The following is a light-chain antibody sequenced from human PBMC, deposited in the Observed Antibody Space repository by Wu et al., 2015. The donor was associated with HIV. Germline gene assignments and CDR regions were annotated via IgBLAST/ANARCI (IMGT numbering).Light chain of an antibody. V-gene: IGKV1-5*03. CDR3: QQHSSIPYS. CDR2: RAS. CDR1: QSIHSW. Sequence: DIQMTQSPSTLAASIGDRVTITCRASQSIHSWLAWYQQKPGKAPKLLIYRASSLERGVPSRFSGSGSGTEFILTISGLQPDDFATYYCQQHSSIPYSFGQGTRL. J-gene: IGKJ2*03.